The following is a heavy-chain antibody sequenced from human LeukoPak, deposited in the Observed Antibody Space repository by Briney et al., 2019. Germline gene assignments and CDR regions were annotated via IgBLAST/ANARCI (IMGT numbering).Heavy chain of an antibody. D-gene: IGHD2-15*01. J-gene: IGHJ4*02. CDR3: ARVVGYCSGGSCYNDY. Sequence: YADSVKGRFTMSRDNSKNTLYLQMGSLRAEDTAVYYCARVVGYCSGGSCYNDYWGQGTLVTVSS. V-gene: IGHV3-30*14.